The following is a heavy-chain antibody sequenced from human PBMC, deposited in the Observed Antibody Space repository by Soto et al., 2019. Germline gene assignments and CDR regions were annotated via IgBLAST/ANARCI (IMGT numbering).Heavy chain of an antibody. Sequence: GGSLRLSCAASGFTFGTYNMNWVRQAPGKGLEWLASIDWSSRYIYYADSLKGRFTIYRDNAKNLLFLQMNSLRAEDTALYYCARDHYYGLGNYPPNDYWGQGTLVTVSS. J-gene: IGHJ4*02. CDR1: GFTFGTYN. D-gene: IGHD3-10*01. V-gene: IGHV3-21*06. CDR2: IDWSSRYI. CDR3: ARDHYYGLGNYPPNDY.